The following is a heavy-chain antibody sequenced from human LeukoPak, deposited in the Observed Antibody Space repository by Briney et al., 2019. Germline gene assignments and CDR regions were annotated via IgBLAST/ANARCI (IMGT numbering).Heavy chain of an antibody. D-gene: IGHD2/OR15-2a*01. V-gene: IGHV4-4*07. Sequence: SETLSLTCSVSGGSTSNYYWNWLRQPAGKGLEWIGRIYASGSTNYNPSLKSRVTISMDKSKNHFSLNLKSVTAADTAFYYCARDFYGDDGHHPFDYWGQGIQVTVSS. CDR3: ARDFYGDDGHHPFDY. CDR2: IYASGST. CDR1: GGSTSNYY. J-gene: IGHJ4*02.